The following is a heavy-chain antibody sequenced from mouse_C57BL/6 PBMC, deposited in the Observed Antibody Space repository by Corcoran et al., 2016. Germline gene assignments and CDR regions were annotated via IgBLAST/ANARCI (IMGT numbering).Heavy chain of an antibody. D-gene: IGHD2-3*01. Sequence: DVQLQESGPGLVQPSQSLSLPCSVTGYYVTSGYYWNWIRQFPGNKLEWMGYISYDGSNNYNPSLKNRISITRVTSKNKFFLKLNSVTTEDTATYYCASLYDGYFLDYWGQGTTLTVSS. CDR3: ASLYDGYFLDY. CDR2: ISYDGSN. J-gene: IGHJ2*01. V-gene: IGHV3-6*01. CDR1: GYYVTSGYY.